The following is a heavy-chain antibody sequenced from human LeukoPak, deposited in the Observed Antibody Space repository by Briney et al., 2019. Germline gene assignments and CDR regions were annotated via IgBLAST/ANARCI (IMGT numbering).Heavy chain of an antibody. V-gene: IGHV4-34*01. D-gene: IGHD3-22*01. CDR3: ARGRGTLYYDSSGYYFNY. CDR2: INHSGRT. CDR1: GGSFSGYY. Sequence: SETLSLTCAVYGGSFSGYYWSWMPPPPGGGGEWRGEINHSGRTNYTPSLKSRVTISVDTSKNQFSLKMSSVTAADTAVYYCARGRGTLYYDSSGYYFNYWGQGTLVTVSS. J-gene: IGHJ4*02.